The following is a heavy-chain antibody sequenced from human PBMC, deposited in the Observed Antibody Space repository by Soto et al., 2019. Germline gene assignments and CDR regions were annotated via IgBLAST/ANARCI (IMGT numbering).Heavy chain of an antibody. CDR1: GFTFSSYA. J-gene: IGHJ3*02. Sequence: GGSLRLSCAASGFTFSSYAMSWVRQAPGKGLEWASAISGSGGSTYYADSVKGRFTISRDNSKNTLYLQMNSLRAEDTAVYYCAKDSGPSDYPDAFDIWGQGTMVTVSS. CDR3: AKDSGPSDYPDAFDI. CDR2: ISGSGGST. D-gene: IGHD4-17*01. V-gene: IGHV3-23*01.